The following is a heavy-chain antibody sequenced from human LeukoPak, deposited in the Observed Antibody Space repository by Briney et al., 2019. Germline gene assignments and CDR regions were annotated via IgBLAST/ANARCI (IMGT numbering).Heavy chain of an antibody. CDR3: ARYYDKFSHWFDP. Sequence: SETLSLTCTVSGGSISSYYWSWIRQPPGKGLEWIGSIYHSGSTYYNPSLKSRVTISVDTSKNQFSLKLSSVTAADTAVYYCARYYDKFSHWFDPWGQGTLVTVSS. D-gene: IGHD3-22*01. CDR1: GGSISSYY. V-gene: IGHV4-59*08. J-gene: IGHJ5*02. CDR2: IYHSGST.